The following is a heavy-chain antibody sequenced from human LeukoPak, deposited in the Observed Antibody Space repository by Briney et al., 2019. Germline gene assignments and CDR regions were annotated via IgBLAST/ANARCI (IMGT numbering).Heavy chain of an antibody. Sequence: GGSLRLSCAASGFTFDDYAMHWVRQATGKGLEWVSAIGTAGDTYYPGSVKGRFTISRENAKNSLYLQMNSLRAEDTAVYYCAELGITMIGGVWGKGTTVTISS. CDR2: IGTAGDT. J-gene: IGHJ6*04. CDR3: AELGITMIGGV. D-gene: IGHD3-10*02. V-gene: IGHV3-13*01. CDR1: GFTFDDYA.